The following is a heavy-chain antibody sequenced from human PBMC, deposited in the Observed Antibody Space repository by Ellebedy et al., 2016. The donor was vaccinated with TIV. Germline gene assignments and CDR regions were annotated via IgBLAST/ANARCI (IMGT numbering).Heavy chain of an antibody. V-gene: IGHV5-51*01. CDR2: IYPGESDT. J-gene: IGHJ4*02. CDR3: ARPPDSGSHDDYFGY. D-gene: IGHD1-26*01. Sequence: KVSCKASGYSFTSYWIGWVRQVPGKGLDWMGIIYPGESDTRYSPSFQGQVTISVDKSISTAYLHWSRLKASDTAMYYCARPPDSGSHDDYFGYWGQGTLVTVSA. CDR1: GYSFTSYW.